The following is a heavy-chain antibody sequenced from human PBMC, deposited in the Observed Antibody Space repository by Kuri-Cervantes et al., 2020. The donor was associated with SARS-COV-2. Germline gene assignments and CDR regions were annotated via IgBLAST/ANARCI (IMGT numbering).Heavy chain of an antibody. CDR2: INHSGST. CDR3: AKGYYYYMDV. Sequence: LRLSCAVYGGSFIGYYWSWVRQPPGKGLEWIGDINHSGSTYYNPSLKSRVTISVDTSKNQFSLKLSSVTAADTAVYYCAKGYYYYMDVWGKGTTVTVSS. V-gene: IGHV4-34*09. J-gene: IGHJ6*03. CDR1: GGSFIGYY.